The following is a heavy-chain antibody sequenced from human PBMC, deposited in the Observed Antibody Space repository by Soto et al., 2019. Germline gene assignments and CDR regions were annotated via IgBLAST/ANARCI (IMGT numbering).Heavy chain of an antibody. CDR3: AKEKSVMNSGYDAFDV. J-gene: IGHJ3*01. D-gene: IGHD5-12*01. CDR2: MSAGGTI. V-gene: IGHV3-48*03. Sequence: GGSLRLSCAASGFAFSSYEMDWVRQAPGKGLEWIAYMSAGGTIHYADSVKGRFTISRDNAKNSLYLEMNSLRAEDTAVYYCAKEKSVMNSGYDAFDVRGQGTMVTV. CDR1: GFAFSSYE.